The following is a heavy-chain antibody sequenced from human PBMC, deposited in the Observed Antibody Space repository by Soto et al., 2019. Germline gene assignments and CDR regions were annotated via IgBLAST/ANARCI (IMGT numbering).Heavy chain of an antibody. CDR2: ISTSTGDT. CDR1: GYTFTNYA. CDR3: ARCYCSIGSCYACWHRDI. V-gene: IGHV1-18*01. J-gene: IGHJ4*01. D-gene: IGHD2-15*01. Sequence: QVHLVQSGAEVKEPGASVKVSCQASGYTFTNYAISWVRQAPGQGLEWMGWISTSTGDTDQAQGFQDSVTMNLDTSTNTANMELRSLGTDDTAVYYCARCYCSIGSCYACWHRDIWGPGTLVTVSS.